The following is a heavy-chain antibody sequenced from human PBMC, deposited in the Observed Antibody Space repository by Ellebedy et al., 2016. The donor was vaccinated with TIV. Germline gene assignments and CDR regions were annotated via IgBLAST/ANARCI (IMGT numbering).Heavy chain of an antibody. V-gene: IGHV3-23*01. J-gene: IGHJ4*02. CDR1: GFPVSSCA. D-gene: IGHD3-16*01. Sequence: PGGSLRLSCAASGFPVSSCAISWVRQAPGKGLQWVSAIGARDGSTFYADSVKGRFTMSRSNSKNKHFLQMNSLRADDTAVYYCAIALDRGSASFFAYWGQGTLVTVSS. CDR2: IGARDGST. CDR3: AIALDRGSASFFAY.